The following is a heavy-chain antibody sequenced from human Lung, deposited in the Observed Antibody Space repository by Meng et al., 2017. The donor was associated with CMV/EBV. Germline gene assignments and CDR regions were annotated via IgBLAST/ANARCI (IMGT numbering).Heavy chain of an antibody. CDR3: ARGPALFDY. J-gene: IGHJ4*02. Sequence: LSLTCTVSGGSISSYYWSWIRQPPGKGLEWIGYIYYSGSTNYNPSLKSRVTISVDTSKNQFSLKLSSVTAADTAVYYCARGPALFDYWGQGTLVTVSS. CDR2: IYYSGST. V-gene: IGHV4-59*01. CDR1: GGSISSYY.